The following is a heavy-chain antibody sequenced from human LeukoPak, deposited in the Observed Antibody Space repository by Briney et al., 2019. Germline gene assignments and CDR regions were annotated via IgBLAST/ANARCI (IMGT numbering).Heavy chain of an antibody. V-gene: IGHV1-3*01. J-gene: IGHJ5*02. Sequence: ALVKVSCKASGYTFTNYIIHWVRQAPGQRLEWMGWINPGNGNTKYSQNFQGRVTITTDTSASTAYMELSSLRFEDTAVYYCARDIDRVFNWFDPWGQGTQVTVSS. CDR1: GYTFTNYI. CDR2: INPGNGNT. CDR3: ARDIDRVFNWFDP. D-gene: IGHD6-13*01.